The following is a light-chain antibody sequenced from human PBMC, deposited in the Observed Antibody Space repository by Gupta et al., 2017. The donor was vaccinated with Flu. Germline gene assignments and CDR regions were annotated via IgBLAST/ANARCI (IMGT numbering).Light chain of an antibody. CDR3: QQRSNWPLT. Sequence: PATLSLSPGERATLACRASQSVNIYLAWYQQKPGQAPRLLIYDASNRATGIPARFSGSGSGTDFTLTISSLDPEDFALYYCQQRSNWPLTFGGGTKVEIK. V-gene: IGKV3-11*01. J-gene: IGKJ4*01. CDR2: DAS. CDR1: QSVNIY.